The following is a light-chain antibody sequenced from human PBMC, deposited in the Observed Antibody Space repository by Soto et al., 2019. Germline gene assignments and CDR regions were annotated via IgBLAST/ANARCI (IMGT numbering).Light chain of an antibody. Sequence: EIVLTQSPGTLSLSPGERATLSCRASQSVSSSYLAWYQQKPGQAPRLLIYGASSRATGIPDRFSGSGSGTDFTLTISRLEPEDSAVYYCQQYDSSPRWTFGQGTKVEIK. CDR2: GAS. CDR3: QQYDSSPRWT. CDR1: QSVSSSY. V-gene: IGKV3-20*01. J-gene: IGKJ1*01.